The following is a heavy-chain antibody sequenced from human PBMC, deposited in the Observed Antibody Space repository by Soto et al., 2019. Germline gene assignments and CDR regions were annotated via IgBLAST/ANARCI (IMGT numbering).Heavy chain of an antibody. J-gene: IGHJ4*02. CDR3: AHSGTCVLLTFDL. CDR2: IYWDDDK. V-gene: IGHV2-5*02. D-gene: IGHD3-16*01. Sequence: QITLKESGRTLVTPPQTLTPTCDFSGFSLSTYHMGVPRIRQPPVTALEWLALIYWDDDKRYSPSLTDRLAISNDTSSIQVVLPITSIAPRASATSFGAHSGTCVLLTFDLRGPGTLVTV. CDR1: GFSLSTYHMG.